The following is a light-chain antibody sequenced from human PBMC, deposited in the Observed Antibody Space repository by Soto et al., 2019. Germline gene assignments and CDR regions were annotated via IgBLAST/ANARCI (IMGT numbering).Light chain of an antibody. CDR1: SGSVSTSYY. CDR3: VLYMGSGVGV. Sequence: QTVVTQEPSFSVSPGRTVTLTCGLSSGSVSTSYYPSWYQQTPGQAPRTLIYSTNTRSSGVPDRFSGSILGNKAALTITGAQGDVESDYYCVLYMGSGVGVFGGGTKLTVL. J-gene: IGLJ3*02. CDR2: STN. V-gene: IGLV8-61*01.